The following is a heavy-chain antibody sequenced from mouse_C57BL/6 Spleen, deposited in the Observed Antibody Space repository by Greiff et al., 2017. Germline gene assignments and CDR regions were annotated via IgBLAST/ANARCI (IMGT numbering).Heavy chain of an antibody. CDR1: GYTFTNYW. V-gene: IGHV1-63*01. CDR2: IYPGGGYT. J-gene: IGHJ2*01. CDR3: ASGGHGYGSSYPLNY. Sequence: QVQLKESGAELVRPGTSVKMSCKASGYTFTNYWIGWAKQRPGHGLEWIGDIYPGGGYTNYNEKFKGKATLTADKSSSTAYMQFSSLTSEDSAIYYCASGGHGYGSSYPLNYWGQGTTLTVSS. D-gene: IGHD1-1*01.